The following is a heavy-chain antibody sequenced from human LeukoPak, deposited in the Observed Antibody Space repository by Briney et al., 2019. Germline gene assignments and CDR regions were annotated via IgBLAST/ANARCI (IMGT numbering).Heavy chain of an antibody. J-gene: IGHJ6*03. CDR1: GYTFTSYY. Sequence: ASVKVSCKASGYTFTSYYMHWVRQAPGQGLEWMGGIIPIFGTANYAQKFQGRVTITVDKSTSTAYMELSSLRSEDTAVYYCARGAVVVAATPDSYYYYYMDVWGKGTTVTVSS. CDR2: IIPIFGTA. D-gene: IGHD2-15*01. CDR3: ARGAVVVAATPDSYYYYYMDV. V-gene: IGHV1-69*06.